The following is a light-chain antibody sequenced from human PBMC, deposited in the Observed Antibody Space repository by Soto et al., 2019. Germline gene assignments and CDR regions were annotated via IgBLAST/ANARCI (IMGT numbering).Light chain of an antibody. V-gene: IGKV3-20*01. J-gene: IGKJ1*01. Sequence: EIVLTQSPGTLSLSPGERATLSCRTSQSVNNNYLAWYQQKPGQAPRLLIYGASSRATGIPDRFRGSGSGTDFTLTISRLDPEDFAVYYCQQYGTSGTFGQGTKVEIK. CDR2: GAS. CDR3: QQYGTSGT. CDR1: QSVNNNY.